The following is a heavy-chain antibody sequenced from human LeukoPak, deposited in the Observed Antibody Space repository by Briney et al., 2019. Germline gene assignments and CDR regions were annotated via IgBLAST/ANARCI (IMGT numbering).Heavy chain of an antibody. Sequence: SETLSLTCTVSGGSISSYYWSWIRQPAGKGLEWIGRIYTSGSTNYNPSLKSRVTMSVDTSKNQFSLKLSSVTAADTAVYYCARGFLGSGFYYYYYMDVWGKGTTVTVSS. CDR2: IYTSGST. CDR1: GGSISSYY. J-gene: IGHJ6*03. D-gene: IGHD3-10*01. CDR3: ARGFLGSGFYYYYYMDV. V-gene: IGHV4-4*07.